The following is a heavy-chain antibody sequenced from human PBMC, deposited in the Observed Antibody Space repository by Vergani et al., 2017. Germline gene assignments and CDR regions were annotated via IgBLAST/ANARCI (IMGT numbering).Heavy chain of an antibody. D-gene: IGHD1-1*01. CDR3: VRVKGSNWNDHLYDI. CDR2: IRNKANDYTT. Sequence: EVQLVESGGGLVNPGGCLTLSCVASGFSLSTYTFNWVRQAPGGGLEWVGRIRNKANDYTTQYAASVKGRFTISRDDSKSYLYLQMNSLQTEDTALYYCVRVKGSNWNDHLYDIWGQGTLVTVSS. CDR1: GFSLSTYT. V-gene: IGHV3-72*01. J-gene: IGHJ3*02.